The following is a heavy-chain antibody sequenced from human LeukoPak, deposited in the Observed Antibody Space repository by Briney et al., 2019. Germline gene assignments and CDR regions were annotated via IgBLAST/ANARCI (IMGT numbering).Heavy chain of an antibody. CDR2: ISAYTGNT. Sequence: VASVKVSCRASGYTFTTFGISWVRQAPGQGLEWMGWISAYTGNTDYVRKFQGRVTITTDTSTTTAYMELRGLRSDDTAVYYCTRVSSTTCDCPDYFDSWGQGTLVTVSS. D-gene: IGHD2-2*01. CDR1: GYTFTTFG. CDR3: TRVSSTTCDCPDYFDS. J-gene: IGHJ4*02. V-gene: IGHV1-18*01.